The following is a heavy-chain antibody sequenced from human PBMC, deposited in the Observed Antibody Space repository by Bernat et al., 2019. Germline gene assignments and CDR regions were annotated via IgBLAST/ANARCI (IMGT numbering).Heavy chain of an antibody. Sequence: QVQLVESGGGVGQPGRSLRLSCAASGFTFSSYGMHWVRQAPGKGLEWVAVRWNDGSNIYYADSVKGRFTISRDNSKNTLYLQMNSLRAEDTAVYYCATDPTIFGVVAPGYWGQGTLVTVSS. V-gene: IGHV3-33*01. CDR2: RWNDGSNI. D-gene: IGHD3-3*01. CDR1: GFTFSSYG. CDR3: ATDPTIFGVVAPGY. J-gene: IGHJ4*02.